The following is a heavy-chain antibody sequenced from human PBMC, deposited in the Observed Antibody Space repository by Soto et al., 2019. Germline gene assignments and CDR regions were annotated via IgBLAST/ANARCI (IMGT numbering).Heavy chain of an antibody. CDR1: GGSISSGNYY. Sequence: PSETLSLTCSVSGGSISSGNYYWCWIRQPPGEGLEWIGEINHSGSTNYNPSLKSRVTISVDTSKNQFSLKLSSVTAADTAVYYCARLGGSYAVPHFDYWGQGTLVTVSS. CDR2: INHSGST. J-gene: IGHJ4*02. D-gene: IGHD1-26*01. CDR3: ARLGGSYAVPHFDY. V-gene: IGHV4-39*07.